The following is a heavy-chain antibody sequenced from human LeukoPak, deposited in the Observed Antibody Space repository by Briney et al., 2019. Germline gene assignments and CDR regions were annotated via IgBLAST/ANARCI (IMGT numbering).Heavy chain of an antibody. Sequence: GGSLRLSCAASGFTFSSYGMQWVRQAPGKGLEWVADIWFDGSDKYYADSVKGRFTISRDNSKNTLYLQMNSLRAEDTAVYYCARDGYSGYDFYFDYWGQGSLVTVSS. D-gene: IGHD5-12*01. CDR3: ARDGYSGYDFYFDY. J-gene: IGHJ4*02. CDR2: IWFDGSDK. CDR1: GFTFSSYG. V-gene: IGHV3-33*01.